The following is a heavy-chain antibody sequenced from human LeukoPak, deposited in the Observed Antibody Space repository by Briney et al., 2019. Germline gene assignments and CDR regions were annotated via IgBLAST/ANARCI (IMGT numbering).Heavy chain of an antibody. Sequence: ASVKVSCKASGYTFTSYDINWVRQAPGQGLEWMGWMNPNSGNTVYAQKFQGRVTMTRNTSISTAYMELSSLRSEDTAVYYCARARRRRLGYCSSTSCSLDWFDPWGQGTLVTVSS. V-gene: IGHV1-8*01. J-gene: IGHJ5*02. D-gene: IGHD2-2*01. CDR2: MNPNSGNT. CDR3: ARARRRRLGYCSSTSCSLDWFDP. CDR1: GYTFTSYD.